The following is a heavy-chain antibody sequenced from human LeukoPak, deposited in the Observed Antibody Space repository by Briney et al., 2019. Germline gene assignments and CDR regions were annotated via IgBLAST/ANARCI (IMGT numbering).Heavy chain of an antibody. D-gene: IGHD1-26*01. V-gene: IGHV1-24*01. CDR1: GYSLTELS. CDR3: ATAPSGSYSIGDY. CDR2: LDPEDGET. J-gene: IGHJ4*02. Sequence: ASVKVSCKVSGYSLTELSMHWVRQVPGKGLEWMGGLDPEDGETIYAQKFQGRVTITADTSTDTAYMELSSLRSEDTAGYYCATAPSGSYSIGDYWGQGTLVTVSS.